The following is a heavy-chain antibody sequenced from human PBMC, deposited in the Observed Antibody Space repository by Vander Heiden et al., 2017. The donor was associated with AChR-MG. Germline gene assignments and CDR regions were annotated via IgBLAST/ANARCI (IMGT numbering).Heavy chain of an antibody. V-gene: IGHV3-9*01. D-gene: IGHD3-3*01. CDR3: AKGAWSGYSYYFDY. J-gene: IGHJ4*02. CDR1: GFTFDDYA. Sequence: EVQLVESGGGLVQPGRSLRLSCAASGFTFDDYAMHWVRQAPGKGLEWVSGISWNSGSIGYADSVKGRFTISRDNAKNSLYLQMNSLRAEDTALYYCAKGAWSGYSYYFDYWGQGTLVTVSS. CDR2: ISWNSGSI.